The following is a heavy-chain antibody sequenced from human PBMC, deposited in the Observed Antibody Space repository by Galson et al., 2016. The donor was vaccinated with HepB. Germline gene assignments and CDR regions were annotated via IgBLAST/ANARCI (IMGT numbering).Heavy chain of an antibody. J-gene: IGHJ5*02. V-gene: IGHV2-5*02. D-gene: IGHD6-19*01. CDR1: GFSLSSAAVG. CDR3: AHGSGWRLDH. CDR2: IYWDDAK. Sequence: PALVKPTQTLTLTCTFSGFSLSSAAVGVGWVRQAPGEAPVWLAFIYWDDAKYFSPSLSSRLAITKDTSKNQVVLTMTNMDPVDTVTYYCAHGSGWRLDHWGEGALGTVSS.